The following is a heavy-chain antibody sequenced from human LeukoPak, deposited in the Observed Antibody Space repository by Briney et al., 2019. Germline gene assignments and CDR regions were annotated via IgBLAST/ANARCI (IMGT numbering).Heavy chain of an antibody. CDR2: IWYDGSNK. Sequence: GGSLRLSCAASGFIFSVYGMHWVRQAPGKGLEWVAVIWYDGSNKYYADSVKGRFTISRDNSKNTLYLQMNSLTAEGTAVYYCAKVGRMAAVSSWFDTWGQGTLVTVSS. J-gene: IGHJ5*02. V-gene: IGHV3-30*02. CDR3: AKVGRMAAVSSWFDT. CDR1: GFIFSVYG. D-gene: IGHD6-13*01.